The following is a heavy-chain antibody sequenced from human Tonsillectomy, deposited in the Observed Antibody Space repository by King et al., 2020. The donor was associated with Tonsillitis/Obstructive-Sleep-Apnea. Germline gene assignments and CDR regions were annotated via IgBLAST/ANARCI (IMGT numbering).Heavy chain of an antibody. CDR1: GFTFSNYA. Sequence: VQLVESGGGVVQPGRSLRLSCAASGFTFSNYAIHWVRQAPGKGLEWVAVISYDVSHEFYADSVKGRFTISRDNSKNMLYLQMNSLRAEDTAVYYCARERFQWVVRYYMDVWGKGTTVTVSS. V-gene: IGHV3-30*01. CDR3: ARERFQWVVRYYMDV. CDR2: ISYDVSHE. D-gene: IGHD6-19*01. J-gene: IGHJ6*03.